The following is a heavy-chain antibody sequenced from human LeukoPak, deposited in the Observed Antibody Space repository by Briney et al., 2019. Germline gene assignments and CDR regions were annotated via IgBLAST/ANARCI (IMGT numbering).Heavy chain of an antibody. CDR3: ARGYCSSTSCYVFAFDN. Sequence: PGGSLRLSCAASGFTFSDYYMSWVRQAPGKGLEWASYISSSSSYTNYADSVKGRFTISRDNAKNSLYLQMNSLRAEDTAVYYCARGYCSSTSCYVFAFDNWGQGTMVTVSS. CDR1: GFTFSDYY. V-gene: IGHV3-11*06. D-gene: IGHD2-2*01. CDR2: ISSSSSYT. J-gene: IGHJ3*02.